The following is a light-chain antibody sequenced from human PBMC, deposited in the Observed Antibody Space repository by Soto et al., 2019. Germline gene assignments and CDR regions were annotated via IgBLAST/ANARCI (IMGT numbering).Light chain of an antibody. J-gene: IGLJ1*01. CDR3: SSYTSSSTLLYV. Sequence: QSALTQPASVSGSPGQSITISCTGTSSDVGGYNYVSWYQQHPGKAPKLMIYDVSNRPSGVSNRFSGSKSCNTASLTISGLQAEDEADYDCSSYTSSSTLLYVFGSGTKLTV. CDR1: SSDVGGYNY. CDR2: DVS. V-gene: IGLV2-14*01.